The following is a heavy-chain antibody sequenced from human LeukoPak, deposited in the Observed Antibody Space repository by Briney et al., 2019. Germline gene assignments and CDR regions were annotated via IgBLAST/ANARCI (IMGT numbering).Heavy chain of an antibody. CDR2: INPSDGAT. V-gene: IGHV1-46*01. J-gene: IGHJ5*02. Sequence: ASVKVSCKASGYTFTMYYIHWVRQAPGQGLEWMGMINPSDGATTYAQRFQGRVTMTRDMSTTTVYMDLRSLRSDDTAVYYCARHYCSSTSCYNNWFDPWGQGTLVTVSS. CDR3: ARHYCSSTSCYNNWFDP. CDR1: GYTFTMYY. D-gene: IGHD2-2*02.